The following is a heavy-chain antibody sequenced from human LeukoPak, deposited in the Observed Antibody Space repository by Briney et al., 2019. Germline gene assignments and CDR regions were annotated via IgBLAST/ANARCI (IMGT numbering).Heavy chain of an antibody. CDR2: ISTSGSIL. V-gene: IGHV3-11*01. Sequence: GGSLSLSCAASGFTFSDYHMSWIRQAPGKGLEWVSYISTSGSILYHADSVKGQFTISRDNAKNSLYLQMNSLRAEDTAVYYCARVFGGGYYDYWGQGTLVTVSS. D-gene: IGHD3-22*01. CDR1: GFTFSDYH. CDR3: ARVFGGGYYDY. J-gene: IGHJ4*02.